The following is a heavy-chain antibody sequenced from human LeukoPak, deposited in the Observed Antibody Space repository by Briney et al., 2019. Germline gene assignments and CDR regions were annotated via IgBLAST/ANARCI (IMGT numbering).Heavy chain of an antibody. V-gene: IGHV4-34*01. J-gene: IGHJ4*02. CDR3: ARDSSGWLGYFDY. CDR2: INHSGST. CDR1: GGSFSGYY. Sequence: PSETLSLTCAVYGGSFSGYYWSWIRQPPGKGLEWIGEINHSGSTNYNPSLKSRVTISVDPSKHQFSLKLSSVTAADTAVYYCARDSSGWLGYFDYWGQGTLVTVSS. D-gene: IGHD6-19*01.